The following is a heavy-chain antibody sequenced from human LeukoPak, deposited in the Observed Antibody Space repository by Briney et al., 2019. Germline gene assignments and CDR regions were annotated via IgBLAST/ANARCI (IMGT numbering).Heavy chain of an antibody. CDR1: GYTFTSYY. CDR3: AIADYYDIWFDP. V-gene: IGHV1-2*02. CDR2: INPSGGST. Sequence: GASVKVSCKASGYTFTSYYMHWVRQAPGQGLEWMGIINPSGGSTNYAQKFQGRVTMTRDTSISTAYMELSRLRSDDTAVYYCAIADYYDIWFDPWGQGTLVTVSS. D-gene: IGHD3-22*01. J-gene: IGHJ5*02.